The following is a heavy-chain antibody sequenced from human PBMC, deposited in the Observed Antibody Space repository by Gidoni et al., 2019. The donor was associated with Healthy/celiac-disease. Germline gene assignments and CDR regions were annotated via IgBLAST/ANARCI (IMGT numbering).Heavy chain of an antibody. D-gene: IGHD2-8*02. V-gene: IGHV1-18*01. J-gene: IGHJ4*02. CDR3: ARDLVAGGSDY. Sequence: VQLVQSGAEVKKPGASLQGSCKASGYIFTNYGLTWVRQAPGQGLEWMRWISGYKGNTNYAQRLQGRVTMTTDTSTSTVYMELRSLRSDDTAVYYCARDLVAGGSDYWGQGTLVTVSS. CDR1: GYIFTNYG. CDR2: ISGYKGNT.